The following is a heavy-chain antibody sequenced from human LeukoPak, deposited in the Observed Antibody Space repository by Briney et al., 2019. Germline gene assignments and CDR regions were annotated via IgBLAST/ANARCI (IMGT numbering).Heavy chain of an antibody. CDR3: ARASRITMIVVVNFLSWFDP. Sequence: SETLSLTCTVSGGSISSSSYYWGWIRQPPGKGLEWIGSIYYSGSTYYNPSLKSRVTISVDTSKNQFSLKLSSVTAADTAVYYCARASRITMIVVVNFLSWFDPWGQGTLVTVSS. CDR1: GGSISSSSYY. J-gene: IGHJ5*02. CDR2: IYYSGST. D-gene: IGHD3-22*01. V-gene: IGHV4-39*01.